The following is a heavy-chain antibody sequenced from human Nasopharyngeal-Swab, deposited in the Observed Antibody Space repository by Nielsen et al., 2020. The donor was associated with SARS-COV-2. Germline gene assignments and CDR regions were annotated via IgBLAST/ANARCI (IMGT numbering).Heavy chain of an antibody. Sequence: LSLTCAASGFTFSSYGMHWVRQAPGKGLEWVAVISYDGTDKYYTDSVKGRFTISRDNSKNTLYLQMKNLRAEDTAVYYCAKHLMATIKAYGMDVWGQGTTVTVSS. CDR1: GFTFSSYG. J-gene: IGHJ6*02. V-gene: IGHV3-30*18. CDR3: AKHLMATIKAYGMDV. D-gene: IGHD5-24*01. CDR2: ISYDGTDK.